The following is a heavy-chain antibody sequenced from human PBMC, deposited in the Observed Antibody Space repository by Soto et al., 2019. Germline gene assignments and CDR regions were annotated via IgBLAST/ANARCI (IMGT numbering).Heavy chain of an antibody. CDR3: VRESTTSGPNWFDT. D-gene: IGHD1-1*01. Sequence: SETLSLTCSVSGGSINSGRSSWNWIRQSPGKGLEWIAYIYHSGSTYYNPSLKSRVTISVDSSENQFSLKLTSVTAADTAVYYCVRESTTSGPNWFDTWGPGILVTVSS. J-gene: IGHJ5*02. CDR1: GGSINSGRSS. CDR2: IYHSGST. V-gene: IGHV4-30-2*06.